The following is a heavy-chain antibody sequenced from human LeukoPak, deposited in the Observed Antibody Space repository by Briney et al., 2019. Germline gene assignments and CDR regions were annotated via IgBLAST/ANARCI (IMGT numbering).Heavy chain of an antibody. J-gene: IGHJ3*02. Sequence: PSETLSLTCTVSGGSISSGDYYWSWIRQPPGKGLEWIGYIYYSRSTYYNPSLKSRVTISVATSKNQFPLKRSSVTAADTAVYYCARERGQSPRRAFDIWGQGTMVTVSS. V-gene: IGHV4-30-4*01. CDR2: IYYSRST. CDR1: GGSISSGDYY. CDR3: ARERGQSPRRAFDI.